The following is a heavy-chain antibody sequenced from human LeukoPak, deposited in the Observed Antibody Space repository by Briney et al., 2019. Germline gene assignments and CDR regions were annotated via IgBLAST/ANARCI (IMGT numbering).Heavy chain of an antibody. CDR1: GFTVSSNY. V-gene: IGHV3-53*01. CDR2: IYSGGST. Sequence: GGSLRLSCAASGFTVSSNYMGWVRQAPGKGLEWVSVIYSGGSTYYADSVKGRFTISRDNSKNTLYLQMNSLRAEDTAVYYCARVLRYFDWLPLDWGQGTLVTVSS. J-gene: IGHJ4*02. CDR3: ARVLRYFDWLPLD. D-gene: IGHD3-9*01.